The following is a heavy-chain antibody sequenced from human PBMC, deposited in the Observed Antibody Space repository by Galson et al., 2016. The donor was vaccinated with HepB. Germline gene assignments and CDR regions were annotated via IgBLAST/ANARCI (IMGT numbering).Heavy chain of an antibody. CDR3: ARGTSTVTTRNWYFDL. Sequence: ETLSLTCAVSGGSISSSNWWNWVRQPPGKGLEWIGEIYHSGSTNYNPSRKSRVTIPVDKSKNQFSLKLSSVTAADTAVYYCARGTSTVTTRNWYFDLWGRGTLVTVSS. V-gene: IGHV4-4*02. CDR1: GGSISSSNW. J-gene: IGHJ2*01. D-gene: IGHD4-11*01. CDR2: IYHSGST.